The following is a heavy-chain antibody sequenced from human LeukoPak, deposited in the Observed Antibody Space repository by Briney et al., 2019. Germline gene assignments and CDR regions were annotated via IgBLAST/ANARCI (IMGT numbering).Heavy chain of an antibody. CDR1: GGSFSGYY. J-gene: IGHJ6*02. D-gene: IGHD2-15*01. V-gene: IGHV4-34*01. Sequence: SETLSLTCAVYGGSFSGYYWSWIRQPPGKGLEWIGEINHSGSTNYNPSLKSRVTISLDTSKNQFSLKLSSVTAADTAVYYCAREQVAASDYYYYGMDVWGQGTTVTVSS. CDR3: AREQVAASDYYYYGMDV. CDR2: INHSGST.